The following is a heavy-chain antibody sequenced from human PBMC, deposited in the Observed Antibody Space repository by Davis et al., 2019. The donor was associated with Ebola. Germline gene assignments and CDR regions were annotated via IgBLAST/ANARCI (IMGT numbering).Heavy chain of an antibody. CDR1: GFTFSSYS. V-gene: IGHV3-21*05. CDR3: ARYRGPEFIFDY. Sequence: PGGSLRLSCAASGFTFSSYSMNWVRQAPGKGLEWVSYISSSSSYTNYADSVKGRFTISRDNAKNSLYLQMNSLRAEDTAVYYCARYRGPEFIFDYWGQGTLVTVSS. CDR2: ISSSSSYT. D-gene: IGHD2-2*01. J-gene: IGHJ4*02.